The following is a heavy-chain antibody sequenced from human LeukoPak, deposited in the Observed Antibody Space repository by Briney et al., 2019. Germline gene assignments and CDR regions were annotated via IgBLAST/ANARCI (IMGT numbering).Heavy chain of an antibody. CDR1: GGSISSGGYS. CDR2: IYHSGST. CDR3: ARVLNSSSWYRGIFDY. V-gene: IGHV4-30-2*01. Sequence: SETLSLTCAVSGGSISSGGYSWSWIRQPPGKGLEWIGYIYHSGSTYYNPSLKSRVTISVDRSKNQFSLKLSSVTAADTAVYYCARVLNSSSWYRGIFDYWGQGTLVTVSS. J-gene: IGHJ4*02. D-gene: IGHD6-13*01.